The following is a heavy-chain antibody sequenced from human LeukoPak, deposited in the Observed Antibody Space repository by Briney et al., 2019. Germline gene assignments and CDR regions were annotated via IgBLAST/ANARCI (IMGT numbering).Heavy chain of an antibody. Sequence: PGGSLRLSCAASGFTASSNYMSWVRQAPGKGLEWVSVIYSGGSTYYADSVKGRFTISRDNSKNTLYLQMNSLRAEDTAVYYCARGYCSGGSCYGALNYWGQGTLVTVSS. J-gene: IGHJ4*02. CDR1: GFTASSNY. CDR2: IYSGGST. D-gene: IGHD2-15*01. V-gene: IGHV3-53*01. CDR3: ARGYCSGGSCYGALNY.